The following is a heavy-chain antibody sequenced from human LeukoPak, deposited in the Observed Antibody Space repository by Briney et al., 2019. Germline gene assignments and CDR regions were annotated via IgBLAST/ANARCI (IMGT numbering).Heavy chain of an antibody. CDR3: AKDLWNDAY. J-gene: IGHJ4*02. Sequence: PGGSLRLSCAPSGFTLSSYAMSWVRQAPGKGLEWVSAISSSGGNTFYADSVKGRFTISRDNSKNTLYLQMNSLRAEDTAVYYCAKDLWNDAYWGQGTLVTVSS. V-gene: IGHV3-23*01. CDR2: ISSSGGNT. CDR1: GFTLSSYA. D-gene: IGHD1-1*01.